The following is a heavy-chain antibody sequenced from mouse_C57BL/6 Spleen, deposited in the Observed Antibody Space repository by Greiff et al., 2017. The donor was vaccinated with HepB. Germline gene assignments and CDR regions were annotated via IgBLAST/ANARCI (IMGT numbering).Heavy chain of an antibody. Sequence: EVKVVESGGGLVKPGGSLKLSCAASGFTFSSYAMSWVRQTPEKRLEWVATISDGGSYTYYPDNVKGRFTISRDNAKNNLYLQMSHLKSEDTAMYYCARDSYYGSSYGYWGQGTTLTVSS. D-gene: IGHD1-1*01. V-gene: IGHV5-4*01. J-gene: IGHJ2*01. CDR3: ARDSYYGSSYGY. CDR1: GFTFSSYA. CDR2: ISDGGSYT.